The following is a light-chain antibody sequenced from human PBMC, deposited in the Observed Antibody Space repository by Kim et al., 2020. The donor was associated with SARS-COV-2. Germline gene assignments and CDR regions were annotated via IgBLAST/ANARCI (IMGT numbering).Light chain of an antibody. Sequence: QSALTQPRSVSGSPGQSVTISCTGTSSDVGGYNYVSWYQQHPGKAPKLMIYDVSKRPSGVPDRFSGSKSGNTASLTISGLQAEDEADYYCCSYAGSYTSRVFGTVTKVTVL. CDR2: DVS. V-gene: IGLV2-11*01. CDR3: CSYAGSYTSRV. CDR1: SSDVGGYNY. J-gene: IGLJ1*01.